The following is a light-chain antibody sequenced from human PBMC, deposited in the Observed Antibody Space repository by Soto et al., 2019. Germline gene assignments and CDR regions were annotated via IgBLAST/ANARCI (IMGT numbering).Light chain of an antibody. J-gene: IGKJ3*01. Sequence: AIRMTQSPSSLSASTGDRVTITCRASQGISSYLAWYQQKPGKAPKLLIYAASTLQSGVPSRFSGSGSGTDFTLTISCLQSGDFATYYCQQYYSYLPFTFGPGTKVDIK. CDR3: QQYYSYLPFT. CDR2: AAS. V-gene: IGKV1-8*01. CDR1: QGISSY.